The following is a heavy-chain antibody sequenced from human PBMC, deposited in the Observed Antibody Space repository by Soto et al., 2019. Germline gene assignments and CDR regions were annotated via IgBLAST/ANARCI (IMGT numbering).Heavy chain of an antibody. Sequence: GDCLKISCAGAGYSFITYWVAWVRQMPGKGLEWMGIFNPRDPAATYSPSFQGHVTISADRSISTAYLQWNSLKASDTAIYYCARGGKHGSHVYGMDDWGKGTMVTVSS. V-gene: IGHV5-51*01. CDR1: GYSFITYW. CDR2: FNPRDPAA. J-gene: IGHJ6*04. CDR3: ARGGKHGSHVYGMDD. D-gene: IGHD1-26*01.